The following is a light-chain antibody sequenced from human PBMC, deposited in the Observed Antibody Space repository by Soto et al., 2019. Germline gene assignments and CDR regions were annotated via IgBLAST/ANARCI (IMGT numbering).Light chain of an antibody. CDR1: QSVSSY. CDR2: DAS. V-gene: IGKV3-11*01. CDR3: QQRSNWPPT. Sequence: EIVLTQSPATLSLSPGERATLSCRASQSVSSYLAWYQQKPGQAPRLLIFDASNRATGIPARFSGSGSATAFTLTISSLEPEDFAVYYCQQRSNWPPTFGQWTKVEIK. J-gene: IGKJ1*01.